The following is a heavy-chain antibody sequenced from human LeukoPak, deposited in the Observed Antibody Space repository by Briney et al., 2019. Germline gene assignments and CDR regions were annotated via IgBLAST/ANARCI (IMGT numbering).Heavy chain of an antibody. CDR2: INHSGST. CDR3: ARRALGPLRYMDV. D-gene: IGHD3-16*01. CDR1: GGSFSGYY. V-gene: IGHV4-34*01. Sequence: SETLSLTCAVYGGSFSGYYWSWIRQPPGKGLEWIGEINHSGSTNYNPSLKSRVTISVDTSKNQFSLKLSSVTAADTVVYYCARRALGPLRYMDVWGKGTTVTVSS. J-gene: IGHJ6*03.